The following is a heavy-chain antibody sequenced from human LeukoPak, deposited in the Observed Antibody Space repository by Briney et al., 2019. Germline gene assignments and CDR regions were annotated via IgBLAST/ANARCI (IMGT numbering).Heavy chain of an antibody. CDR3: ARDRLHTYSSGWPDAFDI. CDR1: GYTLTELS. Sequence: ASVKVSCKVSGYTLTELSMHWVRQAPGKGLEWMGGFDPEDGETIYAQKFQGRVTMTEDTSTDTAYMELSSLRSEDTAVYYCARDRLHTYSSGWPDAFDIWGHGTMVTVSS. CDR2: FDPEDGET. J-gene: IGHJ3*02. D-gene: IGHD6-19*01. V-gene: IGHV1-24*01.